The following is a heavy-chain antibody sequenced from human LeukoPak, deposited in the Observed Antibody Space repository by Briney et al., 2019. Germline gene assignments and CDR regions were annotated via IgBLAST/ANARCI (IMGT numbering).Heavy chain of an antibody. Sequence: SETLSLTCTVSGGSISSGDYYWSWIRQPPGKGLEWIGYIYYSGNTYYNPSLKSRVTISVDTSKNQFSLKLSSVTAADTAVYYCARGGYYYDSSGYLGAWGQGTLVTVSS. V-gene: IGHV4-30-4*01. J-gene: IGHJ5*02. D-gene: IGHD3-22*01. CDR2: IYYSGNT. CDR3: ARGGYYYDSSGYLGA. CDR1: GGSISSGDYY.